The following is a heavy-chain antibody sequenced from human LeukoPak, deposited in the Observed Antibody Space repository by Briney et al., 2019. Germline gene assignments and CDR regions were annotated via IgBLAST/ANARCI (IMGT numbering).Heavy chain of an antibody. Sequence: PSETLSLTCTVSGDSISSSSYYWGWIRQPPGKGLEWIGSIYYSGSTYYNPSLKSRVTISVDTSKNQFSLKLSSVTAADTAVYYCARGDSSGWYHFDYWGQGTLVTVSS. CDR2: IYYSGST. CDR3: ARGDSSGWYHFDY. J-gene: IGHJ4*02. CDR1: GDSISSSSYY. D-gene: IGHD6-19*01. V-gene: IGHV4-39*07.